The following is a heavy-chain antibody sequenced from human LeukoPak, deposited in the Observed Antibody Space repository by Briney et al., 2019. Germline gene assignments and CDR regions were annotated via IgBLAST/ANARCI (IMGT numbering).Heavy chain of an antibody. CDR1: GFTFDDYG. J-gene: IGHJ3*02. CDR2: IYSGGGT. Sequence: GGSLRLSCAASGFTFDDYGMCWVRQAPGKGLEWVSVIYSGGGTYYADSVKGRFTISRDNSKNTLYLQMNSLRAEDTAVYHCARERATVKVHDAFDIWGQGTMVTVSS. V-gene: IGHV3-66*01. D-gene: IGHD5-24*01. CDR3: ARERATVKVHDAFDI.